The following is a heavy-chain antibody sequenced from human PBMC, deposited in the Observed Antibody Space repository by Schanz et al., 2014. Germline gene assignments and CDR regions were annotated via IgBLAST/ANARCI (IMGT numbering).Heavy chain of an antibody. V-gene: IGHV3-NL1*01. CDR3: AKEGSIYWDRSVDY. Sequence: QVELVESGGGVVQPGRSLRLSCAASGFTFSNCDMTWVRQAPGKGLEWVAIIDGRGITTFYADSVKGRFTISRDNSKNTLYLQMNSLRPEDTAVYYCAKEGSIYWDRSVDYWGQGTLVTVSS. CDR1: GFTFSNCD. D-gene: IGHD1-26*01. CDR2: IDGRGITT. J-gene: IGHJ4*02.